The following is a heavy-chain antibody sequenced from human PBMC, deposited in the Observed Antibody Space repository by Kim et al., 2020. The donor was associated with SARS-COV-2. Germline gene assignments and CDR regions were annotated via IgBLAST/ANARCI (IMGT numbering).Heavy chain of an antibody. V-gene: IGHV4-39*01. Sequence: SETLSLTCTVSGGSISSSNYYWGWIRQPPGKGLEWIGSMSYSGITSYSPSLKSRVTISVDTSKNQFSLRLTSVTAADTAVYYCARRTPHWGGVGYWGQGTLVTVSS. CDR2: MSYSGIT. CDR1: GGSISSSNYY. J-gene: IGHJ4*02. D-gene: IGHD7-27*01. CDR3: ARRTPHWGGVGY.